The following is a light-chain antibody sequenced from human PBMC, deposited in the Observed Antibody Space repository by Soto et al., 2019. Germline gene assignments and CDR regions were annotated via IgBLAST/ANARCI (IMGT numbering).Light chain of an antibody. Sequence: QSVLTQPPSVCAAPGQKVTISCSGSSSNIGTNYVSWYQQLPGRAPKLVIFDNSKRPSGIPDRFSGSKSGSSATLGVTGLQTGDEADYYCGTWDSDLSAEVFGGGTKLTVL. CDR2: DNS. CDR1: SSNIGTNY. J-gene: IGLJ3*02. CDR3: GTWDSDLSAEV. V-gene: IGLV1-51*01.